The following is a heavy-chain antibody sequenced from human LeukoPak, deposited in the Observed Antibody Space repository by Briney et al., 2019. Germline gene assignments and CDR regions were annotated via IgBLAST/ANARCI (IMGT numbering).Heavy chain of an antibody. D-gene: IGHD3-9*01. Sequence: ASVKVSCKASGYTFTGYYMHWVRPAPGQGLGWMGWINPNSGGTNYAQKFQGRVTMTRDTSISTAYMELSRLRSDDTAVYYCAREPTLLRYFDWSTHWFDPWGQGTLVTVSS. V-gene: IGHV1-2*02. CDR1: GYTFTGYY. CDR3: AREPTLLRYFDWSTHWFDP. J-gene: IGHJ5*02. CDR2: INPNSGGT.